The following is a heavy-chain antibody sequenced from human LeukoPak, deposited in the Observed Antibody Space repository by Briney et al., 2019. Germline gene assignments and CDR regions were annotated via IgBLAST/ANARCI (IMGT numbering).Heavy chain of an antibody. D-gene: IGHD6-19*01. Sequence: PGGSLRLSCAASGFTFDDYAMHWVRQAPGKGLEWVTGISWNSGSIRYADSVKGRFTISRDNAKNSLYLQMNSLRAEDTALYYCAKDVYGYSSGWYIDYWGQGTLVTVSS. CDR1: GFTFDDYA. CDR2: ISWNSGSI. CDR3: AKDVYGYSSGWYIDY. V-gene: IGHV3-9*01. J-gene: IGHJ4*02.